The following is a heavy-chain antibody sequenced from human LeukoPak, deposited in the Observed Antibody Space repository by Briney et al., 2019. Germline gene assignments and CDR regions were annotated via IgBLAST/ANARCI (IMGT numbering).Heavy chain of an antibody. J-gene: IGHJ4*02. V-gene: IGHV3-48*01. D-gene: IGHD4-11*01. CDR3: ARDDYNTHFDY. CDR2: ISSGGGTI. CDR1: GFTFGSYS. Sequence: GGSVRLSCAASGFTFGSYSMNWVRQAPGKGLEWVSYISSGGGTIYYADSVKGRFTISRDNAVNSLYLQMNSLRAEDTAVYYCARDDYNTHFDYWGRGTLVTVSS.